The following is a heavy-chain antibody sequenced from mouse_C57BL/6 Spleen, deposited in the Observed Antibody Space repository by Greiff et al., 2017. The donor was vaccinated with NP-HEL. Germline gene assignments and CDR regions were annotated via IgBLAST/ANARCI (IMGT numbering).Heavy chain of an antibody. CDR2: ISSGGSYT. CDR3: ARWREAYYAMDY. CDR1: GFTFSSYG. V-gene: IGHV5-6*02. Sequence: EVMLVESGGDLVKPGGSLKLSCAASGFTFSSYGMSWVRQTPDKRLEWVATISSGGSYTYYPDSVKGRFTISRDNAKNTLYLQMSSLKSEDTAMYYCARWREAYYAMDYWGQGTLVTVSS. J-gene: IGHJ4*01.